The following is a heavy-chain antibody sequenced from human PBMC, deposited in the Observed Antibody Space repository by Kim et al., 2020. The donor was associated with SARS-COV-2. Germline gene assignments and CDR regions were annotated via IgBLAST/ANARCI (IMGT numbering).Heavy chain of an antibody. D-gene: IGHD2-21*01. Sequence: ASVKVSCKASGYIFNKFGINWVRQAPGQGLEWMGWVSTQNGNTNYAEKFQDRVTMKTDTSMNTAYLELRSLKPDDTAIYYCARDVRAAYFDHWGQGTLVSVSS. J-gene: IGHJ4*02. CDR2: VSTQNGNT. CDR1: GYIFNKFG. V-gene: IGHV1-18*04. CDR3: ARDVRAAYFDH.